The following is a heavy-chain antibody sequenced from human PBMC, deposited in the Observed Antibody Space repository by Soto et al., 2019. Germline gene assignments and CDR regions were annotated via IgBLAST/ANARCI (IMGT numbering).Heavy chain of an antibody. CDR1: GYSFTSYW. V-gene: IGHV5-51*01. CDR2: IYPGDSDT. D-gene: IGHD3-10*01. Sequence: GESLKISCXGSGYSFTSYWIGWVRQMPGKGLEWMGIIYPGDSDTRYSPSFQGQVTISADKSISTAYLQWSSLKASDTAMYYCARLSVYYGSGTYYYYYGMDVWGQGTTVTVSS. CDR3: ARLSVYYGSGTYYYYYGMDV. J-gene: IGHJ6*02.